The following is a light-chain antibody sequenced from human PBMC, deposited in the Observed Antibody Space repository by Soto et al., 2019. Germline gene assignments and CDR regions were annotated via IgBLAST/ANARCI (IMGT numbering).Light chain of an antibody. V-gene: IGKV3-20*01. CDR2: GAS. CDR1: QSVSSSY. CDR3: QQYGTSPGFS. J-gene: IGKJ2*01. Sequence: EIVLTQSPGTLSLSPGERATLSCRASQSVSSSYLAWYQQKPGQAPRLLIYGASSRATGIPDRFSGSGSGTAVTLTISRLEPEDLAVYYCQQYGTSPGFSFGQGTKLEIK.